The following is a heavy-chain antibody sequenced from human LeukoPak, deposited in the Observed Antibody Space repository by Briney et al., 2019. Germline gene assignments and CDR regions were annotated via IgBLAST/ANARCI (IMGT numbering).Heavy chain of an antibody. CDR1: GGSISSSSYY. Sequence: SETLSLTCTVSGGSISSSSYYWGWIRQPPGKGLEWIGSIYYSGSTYYNPSLKGRVTISVDTSKNQFSLKLSSVTAADTAVYYCVAQFFRVINWFDPWGQGTLVTVSS. J-gene: IGHJ5*02. D-gene: IGHD5-24*01. CDR2: IYYSGST. CDR3: VAQFFRVINWFDP. V-gene: IGHV4-39*07.